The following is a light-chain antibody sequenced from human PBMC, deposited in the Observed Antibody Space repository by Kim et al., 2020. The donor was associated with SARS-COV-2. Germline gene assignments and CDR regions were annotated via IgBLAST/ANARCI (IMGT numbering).Light chain of an antibody. CDR2: GYN. J-gene: IGLJ2*01. V-gene: IGLV1-44*01. CDR3: AAWDDNLNGVG. CDR1: FSNVGRNT. Sequence: GQRTTVSWSGSFSNVGRNTVNWWQQLPGTAPKHLIFGYNQRPSGVPDRFSGSKSGTSASLAISGLQSEDEADYYCAAWDDNLNGVGFGGGTQLTVL.